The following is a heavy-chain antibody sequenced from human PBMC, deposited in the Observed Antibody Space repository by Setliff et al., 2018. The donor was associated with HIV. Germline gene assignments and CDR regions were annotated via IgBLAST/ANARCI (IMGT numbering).Heavy chain of an antibody. V-gene: IGHV4-31*03. CDR1: GGSISGGGYY. CDR3: ARLRYYDILTGYFPYQFDQ. CDR2: IYYIGNT. J-gene: IGHJ4*02. D-gene: IGHD3-9*01. Sequence: PSETLSLTCTVSGGSISGGGYYWSWIRQHPGKGLDWIGNIYYIGNTDYNPSLKGRVTISADTSKKQFSLKLSSVTAADTAVYYCARLRYYDILTGYFPYQFDQWGQGTLVTVSS.